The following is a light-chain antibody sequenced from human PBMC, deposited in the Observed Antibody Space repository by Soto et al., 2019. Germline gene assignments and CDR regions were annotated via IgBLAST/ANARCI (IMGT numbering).Light chain of an antibody. J-gene: IGLJ7*01. Sequence: QSALTQPASVSGSPGQSITISCTGTSSDVGGYNYVSWYQQHPGKAPKLMIYEVSNRPSGVSNRFSGSKSGNTASLTISGLQAEDEADYYCTSYTSSFTYVFGTGTQLTVL. V-gene: IGLV2-14*01. CDR3: TSYTSSFTYV. CDR1: SSDVGGYNY. CDR2: EVS.